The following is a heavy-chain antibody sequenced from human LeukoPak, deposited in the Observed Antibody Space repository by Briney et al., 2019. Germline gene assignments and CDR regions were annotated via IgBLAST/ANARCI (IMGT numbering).Heavy chain of an antibody. CDR1: GGSISSGGYY. Sequence: SQTLSLTCTVSGGSISSGGYYWSWIRQHPGKGLEWIGYIYYSGSTYYNPSLKSRVTISVDTSKNQFSLKLSSVTAADTAVYYCASTNTYCSSTSCYFGYGMDVWGQGTTVTVSS. J-gene: IGHJ6*02. CDR2: IYYSGST. V-gene: IGHV4-31*03. D-gene: IGHD2-2*01. CDR3: ASTNTYCSSTSCYFGYGMDV.